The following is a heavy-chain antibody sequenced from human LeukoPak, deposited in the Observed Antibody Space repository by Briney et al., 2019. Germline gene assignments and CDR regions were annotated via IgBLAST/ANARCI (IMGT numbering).Heavy chain of an antibody. CDR2: IYYSGST. CDR1: GGSISSSRYY. J-gene: IGHJ4*02. D-gene: IGHD5-24*01. Sequence: TETLSLTCTVSGGSISSSRYYWGWIRQPPGKGLEWIGSIYYSGSTYYNPSFKSRVTISVDTSKNQFSLKLSSVTAADTAVYYCAREMATNDLDYWGQGTLVTVSS. V-gene: IGHV4-39*02. CDR3: AREMATNDLDY.